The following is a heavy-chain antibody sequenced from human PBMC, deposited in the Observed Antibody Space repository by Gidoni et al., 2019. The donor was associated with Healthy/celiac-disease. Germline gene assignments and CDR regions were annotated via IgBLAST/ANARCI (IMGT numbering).Heavy chain of an antibody. CDR2: IWYYGSNK. CDR1: GFTFSSYG. J-gene: IGHJ5*02. D-gene: IGHD6-19*01. CDR3: ARNFGIAVAGTLEP. V-gene: IGHV3-33*01. Sequence: QVQLVESGGGVVQPGRSLRLSCAASGFTFSSYGMHWVRQAPGKGLGWVAVIWYYGSNKYYADSVKGRFTISRDNSNNTLYLQMNSLRAEDTAVYYCARNFGIAVAGTLEPWGQGTLVTVSA.